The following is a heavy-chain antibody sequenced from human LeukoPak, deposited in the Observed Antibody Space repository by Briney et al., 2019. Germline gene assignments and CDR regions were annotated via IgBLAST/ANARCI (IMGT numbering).Heavy chain of an antibody. CDR3: AKEIWFGELLFDY. J-gene: IGHJ4*02. V-gene: IGHV3-23*01. Sequence: PGGSLRLSCAASGFTFSSYGMNWVRQAPGKGLEWVSGISGSGGSTYYADSVKGRFTISRDNSKNTLFLQMNSLRAEDTALYYCAKEIWFGELLFDYWGQGTLVTVSS. D-gene: IGHD3-10*01. CDR1: GFTFSSYG. CDR2: ISGSGGST.